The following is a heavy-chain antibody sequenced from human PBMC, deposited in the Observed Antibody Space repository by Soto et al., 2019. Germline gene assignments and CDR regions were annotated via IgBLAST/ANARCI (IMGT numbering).Heavy chain of an antibody. D-gene: IGHD5-18*01. CDR3: ARDTFMAGLWSYYYYYGTDV. J-gene: IGHJ6*01. Sequence: GGSLRLSCAASGFTFSSYGMHWVRQAPGKGLEWVAVIWYDGSSKYYADSVKGRFTISRDNSKNTLYLQMNSLRAEDTAVYYCARDTFMAGLWSYYYYYGTDVWGQGTTVTVSS. CDR1: GFTFSSYG. V-gene: IGHV3-33*01. CDR2: IWYDGSSK.